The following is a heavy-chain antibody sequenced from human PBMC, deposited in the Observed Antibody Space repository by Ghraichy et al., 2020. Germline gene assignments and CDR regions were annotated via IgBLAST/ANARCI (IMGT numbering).Heavy chain of an antibody. J-gene: IGHJ3*02. CDR2: INQDGSEK. Sequence: GGSLRLSCAASGFSFSRYWMNWVRQAPGKGLEWVTNINQDGSEKKYVDSVKGRFTISRDNAKNSLYLEMNSLRAEDTAFYYCAKAAWDTSGYTAFDIWGLGTMVTVSS. D-gene: IGHD3-22*01. V-gene: IGHV3-7*04. CDR1: GFSFSRYW. CDR3: AKAAWDTSGYTAFDI.